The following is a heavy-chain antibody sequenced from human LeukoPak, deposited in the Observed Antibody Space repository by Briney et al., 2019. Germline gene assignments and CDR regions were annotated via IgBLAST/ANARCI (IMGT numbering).Heavy chain of an antibody. J-gene: IGHJ4*02. CDR3: ARATAATSGLLPY. CDR2: INSDGSST. Sequence: GGSLRLSCAASGFTFSSYWMHWVRQAPGKGLVWVSRINSDGSSTSYADSVKGRFTISRDNAKNTLYLQMNSLRAEDTAVYYCARATAATSGLLPYWGQGTLVTVSS. D-gene: IGHD6-19*01. CDR1: GFTFSSYW. V-gene: IGHV3-74*01.